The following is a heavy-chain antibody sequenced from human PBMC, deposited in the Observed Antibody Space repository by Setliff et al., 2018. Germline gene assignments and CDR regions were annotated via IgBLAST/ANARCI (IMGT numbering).Heavy chain of an antibody. V-gene: IGHV4-4*07. J-gene: IGHJ6*03. D-gene: IGHD3-10*01. CDR2: VYTTGST. CDR1: GGSISSYY. CDR3: ARVRITPYCMDV. Sequence: PSETLSLTCTVSGGSISSYYWSWIRQPAGKGLEWIGRVYTTGSTAFNPSLNSRVTMSLDKSKNQFSLKLYSVTAADTAVYFCARVRITPYCMDVWGKGTTVTVSS.